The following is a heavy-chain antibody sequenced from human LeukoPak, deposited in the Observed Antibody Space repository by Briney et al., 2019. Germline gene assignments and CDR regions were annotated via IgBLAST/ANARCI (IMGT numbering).Heavy chain of an antibody. CDR3: ARASSSGWRGNLDY. Sequence: PGGSLRLSCAASGFTVSNNYMSWVRQAPGKGLEWVSIIYSGGSTYYADSVKGRFTISRDNSKNTLYLQMNSLRAEDTAVYYCARASSSGWRGNLDYWGQGTLVTVSS. D-gene: IGHD6-19*01. V-gene: IGHV3-66*01. CDR1: GFTVSNNY. J-gene: IGHJ4*02. CDR2: IYSGGST.